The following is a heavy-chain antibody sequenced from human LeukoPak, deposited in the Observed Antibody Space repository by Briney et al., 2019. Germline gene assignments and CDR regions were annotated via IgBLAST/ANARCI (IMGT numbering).Heavy chain of an antibody. Sequence: GGSLRLSCAASGFIFSKYGVSWVRQAPGKGLQFVSTISPGGDNTYYADSVKGRFTISRDNSQNTVYLQMNNLRPEDTAEYHCARYFNSNGYRPFDNWGQGILVTVSS. CDR2: ISPGGDNT. CDR1: GFIFSKYG. J-gene: IGHJ4*02. V-gene: IGHV3-23*01. D-gene: IGHD3-22*01. CDR3: ARYFNSNGYRPFDN.